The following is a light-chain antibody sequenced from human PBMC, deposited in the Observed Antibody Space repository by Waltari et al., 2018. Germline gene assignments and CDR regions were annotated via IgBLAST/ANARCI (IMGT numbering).Light chain of an antibody. Sequence: EIVLTQSPATLSLYPGERATLSCRASQSVSSYLAWYQQKPCQAPRLLIYDASNRATGIPARFSGSGSGTDFTLTISSLEPEDFAVYYGQQRSNWPPGYTFGQGTKLEIK. CDR2: DAS. J-gene: IGKJ2*01. CDR1: QSVSSY. V-gene: IGKV3-11*01. CDR3: QQRSNWPPGYT.